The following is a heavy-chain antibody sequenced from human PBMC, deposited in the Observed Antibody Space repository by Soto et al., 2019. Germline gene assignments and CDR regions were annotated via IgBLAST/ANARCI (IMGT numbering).Heavy chain of an antibody. CDR3: AKDLRVVVITPGMDV. CDR1: GFTFSSYA. Sequence: PGGSLRLSCAASGFTFSSYAMSWVRQAPGKGMEWVSAISGSGGSTYYADSVKGRFTISRDNSKNTLYLQMNSLRAEDTAVYYCAKDLRVVVITPGMDVWGQGTTVTVSS. CDR2: ISGSGGST. J-gene: IGHJ6*02. V-gene: IGHV3-23*01. D-gene: IGHD3-22*01.